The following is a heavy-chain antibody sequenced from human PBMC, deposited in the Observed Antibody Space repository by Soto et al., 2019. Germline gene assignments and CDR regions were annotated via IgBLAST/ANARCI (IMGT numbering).Heavy chain of an antibody. CDR1: GFSLSTSGVG. V-gene: IGHV2-5*01. CDR2: IHWNDDN. J-gene: IGHJ4*02. Sequence: QITLKESGPTLVKPTQTLTLTCTFSGFSLSTSGVGVGCVRQPPGKALEWLAVIHWNDDNHYTSSLKTRLTVTKDITKNQVIFTMTNMDPVDTGTYYCIHRRVNGGMDHWGPGILVTVSS. CDR3: IHRRVNGGMDH.